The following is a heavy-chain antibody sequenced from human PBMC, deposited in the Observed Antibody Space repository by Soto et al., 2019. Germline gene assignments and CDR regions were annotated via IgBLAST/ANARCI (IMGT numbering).Heavy chain of an antibody. CDR1: GGSISSYY. D-gene: IGHD2-21*01. J-gene: IGHJ6*02. V-gene: IGHV4-59*01. CDR2: IYYSGST. Sequence: PSETLSLTCTVSGGSISSYYWSWIRQPPGKGLEWIGYIYYSGSTNYNPSLKSRVTISVDTSKNQFSLKLSSVTAADTAVYYCARYSRYYGMDVWCQGTTVTVSS. CDR3: ARYSRYYGMDV.